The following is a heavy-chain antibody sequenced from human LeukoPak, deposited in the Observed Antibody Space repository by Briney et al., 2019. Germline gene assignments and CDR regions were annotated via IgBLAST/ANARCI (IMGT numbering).Heavy chain of an antibody. CDR1: GFTFSSYW. V-gene: IGHV3-7*01. D-gene: IGHD3-10*01. Sequence: GGSLRLSCAASGFTFSSYWMSWVRQAPGKGLEWVANIKQDGSEKYYVDSVKGRFTISRDNAKNSLYLQMNSLRAEDTAVYYCARVSRGAYYGSGSYPLYYFDYWGQGTLVTVSS. CDR2: IKQDGSEK. CDR3: ARVSRGAYYGSGSYPLYYFDY. J-gene: IGHJ4*02.